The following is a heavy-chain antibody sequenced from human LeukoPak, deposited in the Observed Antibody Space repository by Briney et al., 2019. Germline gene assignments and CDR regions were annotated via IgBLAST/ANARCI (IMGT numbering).Heavy chain of an antibody. CDR2: ISSSGSRT. CDR3: AKDRLSLSCSGDSCYGGDFDS. V-gene: IGHV3-23*01. D-gene: IGHD2-15*01. Sequence: GGSLRLSCASSGFTFNNYAMSWVRQAPGKGLEWVSSISSSGSRTYYADSVKGRFTISRDNSKNTLDLQMNRLRVEDTAVYYCAKDRLSLSCSGDSCYGGDFDSWGQGVLVTISS. J-gene: IGHJ4*02. CDR1: GFTFNNYA.